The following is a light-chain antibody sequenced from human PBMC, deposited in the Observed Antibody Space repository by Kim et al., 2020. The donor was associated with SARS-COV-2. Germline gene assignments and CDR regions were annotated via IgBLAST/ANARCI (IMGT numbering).Light chain of an antibody. CDR3: QQFGSPPFT. CDR1: QRVSGNY. CDR2: DSS. Sequence: EIVLTQSPGTLSLSPGERATLSCRASQRVSGNYLAWYQLKPGQAPRILIYDSSERTTGIPARFSGSGSGMDFTLTITRLEPEDFAVYYCQQFGSPPFTFGGGTKLEI. J-gene: IGKJ4*01. V-gene: IGKV3-20*01.